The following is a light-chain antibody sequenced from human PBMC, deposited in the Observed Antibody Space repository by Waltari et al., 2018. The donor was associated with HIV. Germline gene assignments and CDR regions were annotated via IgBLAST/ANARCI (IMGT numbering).Light chain of an antibody. Sequence: DIHMSQSRSSLSASVGDRVTITCRSSQSIRSNLNWYQQKPGKAPKLLVYAASSLQSGVPSRFSGSGSGTDFTLTISSLRPEDIVTYHCEQSYNSPRTFGQGTKVESK. CDR2: AAS. CDR3: EQSYNSPRT. V-gene: IGKV1-39*01. CDR1: QSIRSN. J-gene: IGKJ1*01.